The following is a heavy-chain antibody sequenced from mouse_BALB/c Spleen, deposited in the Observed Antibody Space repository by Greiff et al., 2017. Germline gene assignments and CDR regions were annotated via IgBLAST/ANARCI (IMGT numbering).Heavy chain of an antibody. V-gene: IGHV1-20*02. CDR1: GYSFTGYF. CDR3: ARGTVTGYFDY. J-gene: IGHJ2*01. D-gene: IGHD2-13*01. Sequence: VQLQQSGPELVKPGASVKISCKASGYSFTGYFMNWVMQSQGKRLEWIGRINPYNGDTFYNQKFKGKATLTVDKSSSTAHMELRSLASEDSAVYYCARGTVTGYFDYWGQGTTLTVSS. CDR2: INPYNGDT.